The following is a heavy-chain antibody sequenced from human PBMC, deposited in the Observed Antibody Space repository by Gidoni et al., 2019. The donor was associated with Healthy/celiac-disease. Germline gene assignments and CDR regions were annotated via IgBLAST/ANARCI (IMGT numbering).Heavy chain of an antibody. CDR3: ARLWFGQPNYYYYGMDV. D-gene: IGHD3-10*01. Sequence: EVQLVQSGAEVTKPGESLRISCKGSGYSFTRYWISWVRQMPGKGLEWMGRIDPSDSYTNYSPSFQGHVTISADKSISTAYLQWSSLEASDTAMYYCARLWFGQPNYYYYGMDVWGQGTTVTVSS. CDR2: IDPSDSYT. V-gene: IGHV5-10-1*03. CDR1: GYSFTRYW. J-gene: IGHJ6*02.